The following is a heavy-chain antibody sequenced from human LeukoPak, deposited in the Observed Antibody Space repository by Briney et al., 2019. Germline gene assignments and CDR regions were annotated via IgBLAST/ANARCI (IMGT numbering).Heavy chain of an antibody. V-gene: IGHV1-46*01. D-gene: IGHD6-13*01. Sequence: ASVKVSCKASGYTFTSYYMHWVRQAPGQGLEWMGITNPSGGSTSYAQKFQGRVTMTRDTSTSTVYMELSSLRSEDTAVYYCAIGIAAAGTRHPDYYYYYMDVWGKGTTVTVSS. CDR2: TNPSGGST. CDR1: GYTFTSYY. CDR3: AIGIAAAGTRHPDYYYYYMDV. J-gene: IGHJ6*03.